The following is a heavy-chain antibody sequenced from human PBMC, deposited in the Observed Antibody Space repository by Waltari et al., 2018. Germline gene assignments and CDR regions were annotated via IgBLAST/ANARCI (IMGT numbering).Heavy chain of an antibody. V-gene: IGHV1-2*06. CDR2: INPNSGGT. J-gene: IGHJ4*02. D-gene: IGHD4-17*01. CDR3: ARGPPPGDDFDY. CDR1: GGTFSSYA. Sequence: QVQLVQSGAEVKKPGSSVKVSCKASGGTFSSYAISWVRQAPGQGLEWMGRINPNSGGTNYAQKFQGRVTMTRDTSISTAYMELSRLRSDDTAVYYCARGPPPGDDFDYWGQGTLVTVSS.